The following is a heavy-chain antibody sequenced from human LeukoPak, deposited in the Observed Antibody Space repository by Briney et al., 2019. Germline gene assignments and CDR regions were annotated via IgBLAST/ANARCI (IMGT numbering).Heavy chain of an antibody. Sequence: PGRSLRLSCAASGFTFDDYAMHWVRQAPGKGLEGVSGISWNSGSIGYADSVKGRFTISRDNAKNSLYLQMNSLRAEDTALYYCAKGYCSSTSCYIGYWGQGTLVTVSS. CDR2: ISWNSGSI. D-gene: IGHD2-2*02. CDR1: GFTFDDYA. J-gene: IGHJ4*02. V-gene: IGHV3-9*01. CDR3: AKGYCSSTSCYIGY.